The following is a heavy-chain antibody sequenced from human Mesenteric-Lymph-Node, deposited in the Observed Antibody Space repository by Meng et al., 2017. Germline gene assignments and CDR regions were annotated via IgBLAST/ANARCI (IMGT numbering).Heavy chain of an antibody. CDR2: ISISGGTI. CDR3: ANGYLYGDYEY. V-gene: IGHV3-11*01. J-gene: IGHJ4*02. Sequence: QVQLVDLGGGLVNPVGSLRLSCAASGFTFSDYYMNLIRQAPGKGLEWVSFISISGGTISYADSVKGRFTISRDNSKNTLYLQMNSLRAEDTAVYYCANGYLYGDYEYWGQGTLVTVSS. CDR1: GFTFSDYY. D-gene: IGHD4-17*01.